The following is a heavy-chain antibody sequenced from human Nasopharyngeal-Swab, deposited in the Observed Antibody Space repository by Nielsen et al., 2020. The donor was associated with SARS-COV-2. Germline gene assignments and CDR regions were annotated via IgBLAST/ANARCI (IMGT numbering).Heavy chain of an antibody. CDR2: IWYDGSNK. D-gene: IGHD6-13*01. J-gene: IGHJ4*02. V-gene: IGHV3-33*01. CDR1: GFTFSSYG. CDR3: ARGRSSSWEDYFDY. Sequence: SLKLSCAASGFTFSSYGMHWVRQAPGKGLEWVAVIWYDGSNKYYADSVKGRFTISRDNSKNTLYLQMNSLRAEDTAVYYCARGRSSSWEDYFDYWGQGTLVTVSS.